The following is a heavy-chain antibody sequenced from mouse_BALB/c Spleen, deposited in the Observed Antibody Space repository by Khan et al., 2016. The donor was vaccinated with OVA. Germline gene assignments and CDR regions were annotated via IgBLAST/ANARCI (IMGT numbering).Heavy chain of an antibody. V-gene: IGHV3-2*02. CDR3: ARTARIKS. D-gene: IGHD1-2*01. Sequence: VQLKESGPGLVKPSQSLSLTCTVTGYSITSGYGWNWIRQFPGNKLEWMGYISYSGSTNYNPSLKSRISITRDTSKNQFFLQLNYVTTEDTATYYCARTARIKSWGQGTTLTVSS. J-gene: IGHJ2*01. CDR2: ISYSGST. CDR1: GYSITSGYG.